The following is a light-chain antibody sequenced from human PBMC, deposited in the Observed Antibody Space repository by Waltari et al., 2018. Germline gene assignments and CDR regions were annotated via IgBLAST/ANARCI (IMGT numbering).Light chain of an antibody. Sequence: DIVMTQSPDSVAVSLGERATISCKPGQSVFYSSDNKNYLAWYQQRTGQPPTLLIYWASTRESGVPDRFSGSGSGTDFTLTISSLQAEDVAVYYCQQYYTAPWTFGQGTKVEI. CDR1: QSVFYSSDNKNY. CDR3: QQYYTAPWT. CDR2: WAS. J-gene: IGKJ1*01. V-gene: IGKV4-1*01.